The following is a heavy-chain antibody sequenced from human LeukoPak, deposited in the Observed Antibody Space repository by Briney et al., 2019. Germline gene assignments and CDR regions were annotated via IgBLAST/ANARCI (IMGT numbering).Heavy chain of an antibody. D-gene: IGHD6-13*01. Sequence: ASVKVSCKASGYTFTGYYMHWVRQAPGQGLEWMGWINPNSGGTNYAQKFQGRVTMTRDTSISTAYMELSRLRSDDTAVYYCARERAAAGTRGWFDPWGPGTLVTVSS. CDR3: ARERAAAGTRGWFDP. V-gene: IGHV1-2*02. CDR2: INPNSGGT. CDR1: GYTFTGYY. J-gene: IGHJ5*02.